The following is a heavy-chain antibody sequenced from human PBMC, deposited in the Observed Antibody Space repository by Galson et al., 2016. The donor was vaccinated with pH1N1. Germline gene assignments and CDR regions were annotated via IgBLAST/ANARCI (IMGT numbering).Heavy chain of an antibody. J-gene: IGHJ4*02. CDR3: ARAPYSNYHYCYFDF. CDR1: GYSFTDYY. CDR2: IKPTGGDT. V-gene: IGHV1-46*01. Sequence: SVKVSCKASGYSFTDYYVHWIRQAPGQGLEWMAIIKPTGGDTTYAQNFQGRVFVTRDTSTSTVYMEVTSLRSEDTAVYYCARAPYSNYHYCYFDFWGQGTLVTVSS. D-gene: IGHD4-11*01.